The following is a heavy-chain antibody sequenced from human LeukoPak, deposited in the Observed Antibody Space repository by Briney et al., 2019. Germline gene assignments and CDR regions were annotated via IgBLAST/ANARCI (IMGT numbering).Heavy chain of an antibody. V-gene: IGHV3-7*01. Sequence: GGSLRLTCAVSGLTFRSYWMSWVRQAPGEGLEWVANINQEGSEKYFVDSVKGRFTISRDNATNSLHLQMNTLRAEDTSVYYCARERDGRFFDYWGQGTLVTVSS. CDR2: INQEGSEK. CDR3: ARERDGRFFDY. D-gene: IGHD5-24*01. CDR1: GLTFRSYW. J-gene: IGHJ4*02.